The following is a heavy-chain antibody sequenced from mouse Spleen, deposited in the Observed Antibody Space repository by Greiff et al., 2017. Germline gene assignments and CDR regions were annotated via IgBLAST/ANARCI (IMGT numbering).Heavy chain of an antibody. CDR2: INPSSGYT. Sequence: VQLQQSGTVLARPGASVKMSCKASGYSFTSYWMHWVKQRPGQGLEWIGYINPSSGYTKYNQKFKDKATLTADKSSSTAYMQLSSLTYEDSAVXYCARSPSYYYDGSYRAMDYWGQGTSVTVSS. J-gene: IGHJ4*01. CDR3: ARSPSYYYDGSYRAMDY. D-gene: IGHD1-1*01. CDR1: GYSFTSYW. V-gene: IGHV1-7*01.